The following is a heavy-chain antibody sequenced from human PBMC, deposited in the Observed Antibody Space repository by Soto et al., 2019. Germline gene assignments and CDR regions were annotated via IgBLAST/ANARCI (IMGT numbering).Heavy chain of an antibody. D-gene: IGHD3-10*01. Sequence: KPSETLSLTCAVYGGSFSGYYWSWIRQPPGKGLEWIGEINHSGSTNYNPSLKSRVTISVDTSKNQFSLKLSSVTAADTAVYYCARGGITMVRGVIGPYYYYYGMDVWGQGTTDTVSS. CDR1: GGSFSGYY. J-gene: IGHJ6*02. CDR2: INHSGST. CDR3: ARGGITMVRGVIGPYYYYYGMDV. V-gene: IGHV4-34*01.